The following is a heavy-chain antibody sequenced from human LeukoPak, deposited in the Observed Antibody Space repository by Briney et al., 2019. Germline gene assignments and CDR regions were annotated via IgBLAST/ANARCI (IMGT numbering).Heavy chain of an antibody. CDR3: AICGSTSYYYYYGMDV. D-gene: IGHD2-2*01. CDR1: GGSLSSFY. CDR2: IYYSGST. V-gene: IGHV4-59*01. Sequence: SETLSLTCTVSGGSLSSFYWSWIRQPPGTGLEWIGYIYYSGSTNYNPSLKSRVTISVDTSKNQFSLKLSSVTAADTAVYYCAICGSTSYYYYYGMDVWGQGTTVTVSS. J-gene: IGHJ6*02.